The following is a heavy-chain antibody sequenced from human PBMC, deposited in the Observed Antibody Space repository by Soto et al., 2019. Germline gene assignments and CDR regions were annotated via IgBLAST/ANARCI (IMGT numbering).Heavy chain of an antibody. D-gene: IGHD3-22*01. J-gene: IGHJ4*02. V-gene: IGHV1-18*01. Sequence: QVPLVQSGAEVKKPGASVKVSCKASGYNFATYGVSWVRQAPGQGLEWMGWISAYTGDTGYAQKVQDRVTLTTDAATSTAYMELRSLRPDDTAVYYCARDYYHDSSSYGYFDYWGQGTLVTVSS. CDR1: GYNFATYG. CDR2: ISAYTGDT. CDR3: ARDYYHDSSSYGYFDY.